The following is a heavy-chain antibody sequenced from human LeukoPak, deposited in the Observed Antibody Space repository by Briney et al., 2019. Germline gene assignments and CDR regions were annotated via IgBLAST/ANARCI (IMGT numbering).Heavy chain of an antibody. Sequence: PGGSLRLSCAASGFTFSTYSINWVRQAPGKGLEWVSSISSSSSYISYADSLKGRFTISRDNAKNTLYLQMNSLRAEDTAVYYCATLYGGSTDYWGQGTLVTVSS. V-gene: IGHV3-21*06. CDR3: ATLYGGSTDY. CDR2: ISSSSSYI. D-gene: IGHD5-12*01. CDR1: GFTFSTYS. J-gene: IGHJ4*02.